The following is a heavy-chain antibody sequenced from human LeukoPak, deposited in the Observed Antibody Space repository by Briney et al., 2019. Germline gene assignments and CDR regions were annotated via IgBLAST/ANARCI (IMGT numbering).Heavy chain of an antibody. D-gene: IGHD3-22*01. CDR1: GGSFSGYY. CDR2: INHSGST. CDR3: ARGQGYDSSGYYF. V-gene: IGHV4-34*01. Sequence: SETLSLTCAVYGGSFSGYYWSWIRQPPGKGLEWIGEINHSGSTNYNPSLKSRVTISVDTSKNQFSLKLSSVTAADTAVYYCARGQGYDSSGYYFGGQGTLVTVSS. J-gene: IGHJ4*02.